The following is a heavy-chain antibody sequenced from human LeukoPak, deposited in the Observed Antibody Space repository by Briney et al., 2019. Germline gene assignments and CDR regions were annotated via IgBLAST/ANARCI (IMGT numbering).Heavy chain of an antibody. CDR3: ARFGFHYDMDV. CDR2: IHYSGRD. CDR1: GGSINGHY. J-gene: IGHJ6*02. D-gene: IGHD3-16*01. V-gene: IGHV4-59*11. Sequence: SESLSLTCTVSGGSINGHYWTWIRQPPGQGLEWIGQIHYSGRDDYNPSLKRRVIISVDTSKNQISLNLNPGTAADTAVYYWARFGFHYDMDVWGQGTTVAVSS.